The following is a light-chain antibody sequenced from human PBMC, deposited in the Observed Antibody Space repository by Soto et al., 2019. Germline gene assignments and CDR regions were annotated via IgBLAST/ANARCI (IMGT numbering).Light chain of an antibody. J-gene: IGLJ2*01. CDR2: EGS. CDR1: SSDIGNYNL. CDR3: CSYAGGSTWV. V-gene: IGLV2-23*01. Sequence: QSALTQPASVSGSPGQSITISCTGTSSDIGNYNLVSWYQQHPDKAPKLMIYEGSKRPSGVSNRFSGSKSGNTASLTLSGLQAEDEADYSCCSYAGGSTWVFGGGTKLTVL.